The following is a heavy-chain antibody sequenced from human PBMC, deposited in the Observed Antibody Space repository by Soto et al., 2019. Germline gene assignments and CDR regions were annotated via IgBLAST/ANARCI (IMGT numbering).Heavy chain of an antibody. D-gene: IGHD6-19*01. CDR1: GGSVSSGDYY. CDR2: IYHSGST. CDR3: SRKSGSAYSFDY. V-gene: IGHV4-30-4*01. J-gene: IGHJ4*02. Sequence: QVQLQESGPGLVKPSQTLSLTCAVSGGSVSSGDYYWTWIRQPPGKGLEWIGYIYHSGSTYYNPSLQSRLTISLDTSKNQFSLKLSSVNAADTAVYYCSRKSGSAYSFDYWGQGTLVTVSS.